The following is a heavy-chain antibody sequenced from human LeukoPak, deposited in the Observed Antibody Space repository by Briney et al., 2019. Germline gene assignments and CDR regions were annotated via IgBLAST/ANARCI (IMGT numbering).Heavy chain of an antibody. J-gene: IGHJ4*02. CDR1: GFTLSFYA. V-gene: IGHV3-33*08. D-gene: IGHD1-26*01. Sequence: GGSLRLSCSGSGFTLSFYAMHWVRQAPGKGLEWVAVIWYDGSNKYYADSVKGRFTISRDNSKNTLYLQMNSLRAEDTAVYYCARVGSGSNYVGDFWGQGTLVTVSS. CDR3: ARVGSGSNYVGDF. CDR2: IWYDGSNK.